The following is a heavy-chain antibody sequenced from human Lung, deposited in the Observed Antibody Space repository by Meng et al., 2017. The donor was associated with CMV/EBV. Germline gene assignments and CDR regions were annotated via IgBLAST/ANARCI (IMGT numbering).Heavy chain of an antibody. CDR3: ARDLRRYFDY. V-gene: IGHV3-53*01. CDR1: GFSVRNNY. Sequence: GGSLRLSCVVSGFSVRNNYMNWVRQAPGKGLEGVSIIYSGGSISYADPVKGRFTISRDNSKNTLYLQMNNLRAEDTAVYYCARDLRRYFDYWGQGTEVTVSS. CDR2: IYSGGSI. J-gene: IGHJ4*02.